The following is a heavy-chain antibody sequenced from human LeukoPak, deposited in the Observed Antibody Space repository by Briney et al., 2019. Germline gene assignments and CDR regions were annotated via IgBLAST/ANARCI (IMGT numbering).Heavy chain of an antibody. D-gene: IGHD2-15*01. CDR2: ISYDGSNK. Sequence: GGSLRLSCAASGFTFSSYGMHWVRQAPGKGLEWVAVISYDGSNKYYADSVKGRFTISRDNSENTLYLQMNSLRAEDTAVYYCAKLPTPSRYCSGGSCYSVDYWGQGTLVTVSS. V-gene: IGHV3-30*18. CDR1: GFTFSSYG. CDR3: AKLPTPSRYCSGGSCYSVDY. J-gene: IGHJ4*02.